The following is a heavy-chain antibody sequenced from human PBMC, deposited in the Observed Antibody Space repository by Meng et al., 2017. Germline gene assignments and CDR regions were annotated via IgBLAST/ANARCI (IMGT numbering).Heavy chain of an antibody. CDR3: ARVVGDWASCYKGWFEP. J-gene: IGHJ5*02. CDR2: ISYSGAT. D-gene: IGHD2-2*02. CDR1: GASISSAVF. V-gene: IGHV4-30-4*01. Sequence: QVQLRESGPRLVRPSQTLSLTFPVSGASISSAVFWIWIRQPPGKDLEWIGYISYSGATHYNPSLKSRLTISVDTAKNQYYLSLSSVTAVDTAVYYCARVVGDWASCYKGWFEPWGQGTLVTVSS.